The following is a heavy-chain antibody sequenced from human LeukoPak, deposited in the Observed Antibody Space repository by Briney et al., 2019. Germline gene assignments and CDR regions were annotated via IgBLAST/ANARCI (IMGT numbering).Heavy chain of an antibody. CDR3: EKDGPEGKRVFDI. Sequence: AGYLRLSCAASAFTFSNFWMDWVRPTPGKGLVWVSRINRDGSSTTYVDAVEGRFTISRDNDKNTLYLQKKTVRDEDTAVYYCEKDGPEGKRVFDIWGQGTMVTVSS. V-gene: IGHV3-74*03. J-gene: IGHJ3*02. D-gene: IGHD3/OR15-3a*01. CDR2: INRDGSST. CDR1: AFTFSNFW.